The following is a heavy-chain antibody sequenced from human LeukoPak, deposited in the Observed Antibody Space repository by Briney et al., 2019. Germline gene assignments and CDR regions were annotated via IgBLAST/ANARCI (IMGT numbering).Heavy chain of an antibody. V-gene: IGHV1-46*01. CDR1: GYTFTSYY. CDR3: ARGLGSGSYYGS. D-gene: IGHD3-10*01. CDR2: INPTGGRT. J-gene: IGHJ5*02. Sequence: ASVKISCKASGYTFTSYYMHWVRQAPGQGLEWVGIINPTGGRTTYAQKFQGRVTMTRDTSTNTVYMELSSLRSEDTAVYYCARGLGSGSYYGSWGQGTLVTVSS.